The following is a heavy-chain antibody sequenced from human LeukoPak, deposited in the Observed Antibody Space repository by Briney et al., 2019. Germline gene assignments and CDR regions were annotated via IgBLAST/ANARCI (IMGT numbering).Heavy chain of an antibody. D-gene: IGHD1-20*01. Sequence: PETLSLTCAVYGGSFSGYYWSWIRHPPRKGLEWVGEINHSGSTNYNPSLKSRVTISVDTSKNQFSLKLSSVTAADTAVYHCARGSNWNPNWFDPWGQGTLVTVSS. J-gene: IGHJ5*02. CDR3: ARGSNWNPNWFDP. V-gene: IGHV4-34*01. CDR2: INHSGST. CDR1: GGSFSGYY.